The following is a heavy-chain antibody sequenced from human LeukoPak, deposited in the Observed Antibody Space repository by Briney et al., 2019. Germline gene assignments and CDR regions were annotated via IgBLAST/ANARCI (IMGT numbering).Heavy chain of an antibody. Sequence: ASVKVSCKSSGYTFTSYHLHWVRQAPGQGLEWMGWINPNSGGTNYAQKFQGRVTMTRDTSISTAYMELSRLRSDDTAVYYCARDRYDYVWGSYRFLFDYWGQGTLVTVSS. V-gene: IGHV1-2*02. CDR1: GYTFTSYH. J-gene: IGHJ4*02. CDR3: ARDRYDYVWGSYRFLFDY. CDR2: INPNSGGT. D-gene: IGHD3-16*02.